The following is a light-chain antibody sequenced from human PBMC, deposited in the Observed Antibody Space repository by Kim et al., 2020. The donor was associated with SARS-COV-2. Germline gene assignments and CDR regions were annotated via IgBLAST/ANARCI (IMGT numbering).Light chain of an antibody. CDR1: SGNIASSL. J-gene: IGLJ3*02. V-gene: IGLV6-57*01. CDR2: EDY. CDR3: QSYDATNQV. Sequence: GKTVTISCTRSSGNIASSLVQWYQQRPGSSPAIVIYEDYQRPSGVPDRFAGSIDRSANSASLTISGLKTEDEADYYCQSYDATNQVFGGGTQLTVL.